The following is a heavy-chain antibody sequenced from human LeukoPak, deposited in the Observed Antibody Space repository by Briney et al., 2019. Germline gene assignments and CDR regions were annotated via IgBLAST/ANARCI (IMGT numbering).Heavy chain of an antibody. J-gene: IGHJ4*02. CDR1: QYTFTAYF. D-gene: IGHD2-15*01. Sequence: GASVKVSCKASQYTFTAYFIHWVRQAPGQGLEWMGRINCNSGATTYTQEFQDRVTVTRDTSISTAYMEMSGLRSDDTAVYYCARETRGGLEFWGQGTLVTVSS. CDR2: INCNSGAT. V-gene: IGHV1-2*06. CDR3: ARETRGGLEF.